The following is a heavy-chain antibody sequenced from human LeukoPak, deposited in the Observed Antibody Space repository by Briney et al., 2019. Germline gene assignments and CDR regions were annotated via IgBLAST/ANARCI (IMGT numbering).Heavy chain of an antibody. CDR1: GYKFTSNW. CDR3: VRSISIDMAVDY. J-gene: IGHJ4*02. CDR2: IYPGDSDT. D-gene: IGHD5-24*01. V-gene: IGHV5-51*01. Sequence: GESPKISCQASGYKFTSNWIGWVRQMAGKGLEWMGIIYPGDSDTRYSPSFAGQVTISADKSLSTAYLQWSSLKASDTAMYYCVRSISIDMAVDYWGQGTLVTVSS.